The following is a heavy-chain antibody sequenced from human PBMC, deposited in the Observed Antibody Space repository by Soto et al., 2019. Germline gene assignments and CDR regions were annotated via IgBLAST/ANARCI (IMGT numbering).Heavy chain of an antibody. CDR1: GGTFSSYA. V-gene: IGHV1-69*13. CDR3: ARDLGSRHYYDSSGYYDY. J-gene: IGHJ4*02. D-gene: IGHD3-22*01. Sequence: ASVKVSCKASGGTFSSYAISWVRQAPGQGLEWMGGIIPILGTANYAQKFQGRVTITADESTSTAYMELSSLRSEDTAVYYCARDLGSRHYYDSSGYYDYWGQGTLVTVSS. CDR2: IIPILGTA.